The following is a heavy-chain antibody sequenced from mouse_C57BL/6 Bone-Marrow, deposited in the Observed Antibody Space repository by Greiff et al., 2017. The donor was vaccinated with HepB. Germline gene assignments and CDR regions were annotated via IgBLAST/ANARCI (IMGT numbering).Heavy chain of an antibody. CDR2: IDPENGDT. V-gene: IGHV14-4*01. J-gene: IGHJ3*01. D-gene: IGHD1-1*01. CDR3: TSDSSWFAY. Sequence: VQLQQSGAELVRPGASVKLSCTASGFNIKDDYMHWVKQRPEQGLEWIGWIDPENGDTEYASKFQGKTTITADTSSNTAYLQLSSLTSEDTDVYCGTSDSSWFAYWGQGTLVTVSA. CDR1: GFNIKDDY.